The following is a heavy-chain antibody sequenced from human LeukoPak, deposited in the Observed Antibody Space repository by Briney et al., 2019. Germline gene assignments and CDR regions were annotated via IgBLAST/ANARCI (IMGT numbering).Heavy chain of an antibody. D-gene: IGHD1-20*01. CDR3: ARGAYNWIYPETYYFYNLDV. CDR2: IIPTFGAP. V-gene: IGHV1-69*01. Sequence: ASVKVSCKASGGTFSSYAISWVRQAPGQGLEWMGGIIPTFGAPNYAQNFQGRVTITADESASTAFMELSSLRSDDTAVYYCARGAYNWIYPETYYFYNLDVWGRGTTVTVSS. CDR1: GGTFSSYA. J-gene: IGHJ6*02.